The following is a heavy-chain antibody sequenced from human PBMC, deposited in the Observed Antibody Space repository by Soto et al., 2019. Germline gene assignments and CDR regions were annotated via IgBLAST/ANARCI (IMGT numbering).Heavy chain of an antibody. CDR1: GSTYSSNT. J-gene: IGHJ4*02. D-gene: IGHD3-10*01. CDR2: SSGSGGST. CDR3: AKNNGSYYNGHLGY. V-gene: IGHV3-23*01. Sequence: WGTLRLSGAASGSTYSSNTMSWSRQATKKGLEWVSASSGSGGSTYYANDVKGGLTSSRRNYKKTVYHQMNSTRAEDTAAKYSAKNNGSYYNGHLGYCGQGTLVTVSS.